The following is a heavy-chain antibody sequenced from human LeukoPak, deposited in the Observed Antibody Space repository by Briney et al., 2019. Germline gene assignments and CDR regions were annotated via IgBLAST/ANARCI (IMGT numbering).Heavy chain of an antibody. Sequence: PGGSLRLSCAASGFTFSSYSMNWVRRAPGKGLEWIAYVSSSGFTIYYADSVTGRLTVSRDNAKNSLYLQMDSLRVEDTAVYYCARGYNRVDSWGQGTLVTVSS. J-gene: IGHJ4*02. D-gene: IGHD1-1*01. CDR3: ARGYNRVDS. CDR2: VSSSGFTI. CDR1: GFTFSSYS. V-gene: IGHV3-48*01.